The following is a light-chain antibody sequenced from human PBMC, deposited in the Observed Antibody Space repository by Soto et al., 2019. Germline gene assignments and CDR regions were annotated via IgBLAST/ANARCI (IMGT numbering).Light chain of an antibody. V-gene: IGKV4-1*01. J-gene: IGKJ4*01. CDR3: QQYYSMPLT. Sequence: DIVMTQSPDSLAVSLGERATINCKSSQSVLYSSNNNNYLAWYQQTPGQPPRLLIYWASTREPGVPDRFSGSGSGTDFTLTISSLQAEDVAVYYCQQYYSMPLTFGGGTKVEIK. CDR2: WAS. CDR1: QSVLYSSNNNNY.